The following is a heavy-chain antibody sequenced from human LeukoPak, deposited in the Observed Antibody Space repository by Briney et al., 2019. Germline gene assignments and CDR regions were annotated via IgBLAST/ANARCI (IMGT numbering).Heavy chain of an antibody. CDR1: GGSFSGYY. CDR2: INHSGST. V-gene: IGHV4-34*01. CDR3: ARGRKWEPANEYYFDY. J-gene: IGHJ4*02. D-gene: IGHD1-26*01. Sequence: TDTLSLTCAVYGGSFSGYYWSWIRQPPGQGPEWTGEINHSGSTNYNPSLKSRVTISVDTSKNQFSLKLSSVTAADTAVYYCARGRKWEPANEYYFDYWGQGTLVTVSS.